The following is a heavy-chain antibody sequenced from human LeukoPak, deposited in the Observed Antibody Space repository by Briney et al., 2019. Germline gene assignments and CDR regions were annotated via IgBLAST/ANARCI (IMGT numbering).Heavy chain of an antibody. J-gene: IGHJ3*02. V-gene: IGHV3-23*01. CDR3: ARRASFYDILTGSHTGHDAFDI. CDR1: GFTFSDYA. Sequence: GRSLRLSCTASGFTFSDYAMSWFRQAPGKGLEWVSAISGSGGSTYYADSVKGRFTISRDNSKNTLYLQMNSLRAEDTAVYYCARRASFYDILTGSHTGHDAFDIWGQGTMVTVSS. CDR2: ISGSGGST. D-gene: IGHD3-9*01.